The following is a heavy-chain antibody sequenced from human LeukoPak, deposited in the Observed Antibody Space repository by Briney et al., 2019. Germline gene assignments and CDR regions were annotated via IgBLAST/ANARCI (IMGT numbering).Heavy chain of an antibody. CDR2: ISNDGSNK. Sequence: GGSLRLSWAASGFTFSSYAMSWVRQAPGKGLEWVAVISNDGSNKYSADSVKGRFTISRDNSKNTVYLQLNSLRAGDTAIYYCTKDRRGPAAGTWYFDSWGQGTLVTVSS. J-gene: IGHJ4*02. CDR3: TKDRRGPAAGTWYFDS. CDR1: GFTFSSYA. V-gene: IGHV3-30*18. D-gene: IGHD6-13*01.